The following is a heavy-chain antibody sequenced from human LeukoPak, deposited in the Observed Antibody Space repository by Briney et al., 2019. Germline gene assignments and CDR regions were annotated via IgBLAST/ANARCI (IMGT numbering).Heavy chain of an antibody. Sequence: SGGSLRLSCAASGFTFSSYSMNWVRQAPGKGLEWVSSISSSSSYIYYADSVKGRFTISRDNAKNSLYLQMNSLRAEDTAAYYCARDRAFYFDYWGQGTLVTVSS. J-gene: IGHJ4*02. CDR1: GFTFSSYS. V-gene: IGHV3-21*01. CDR2: ISSSSSYI. CDR3: ARDRAFYFDY.